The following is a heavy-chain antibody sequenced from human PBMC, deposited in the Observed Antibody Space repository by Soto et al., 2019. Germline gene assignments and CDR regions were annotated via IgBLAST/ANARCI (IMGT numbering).Heavy chain of an antibody. CDR3: ARGTIVARQHPDY. CDR2: ISIRGGDE. D-gene: IGHD6-6*01. CDR1: GFTFSSYA. J-gene: IGHJ4*02. V-gene: IGHV3-30*03. Sequence: QVQLVESGGGVVQPGKSLRLSCAASGFTFSSYAMHWARQAPGKGLEWVTVISIRGGDEYYAESVRGRFTISRDDSKNTLYLQMDSPRVEDTAVYYCARGTIVARQHPDYWGQGTLVTVSS.